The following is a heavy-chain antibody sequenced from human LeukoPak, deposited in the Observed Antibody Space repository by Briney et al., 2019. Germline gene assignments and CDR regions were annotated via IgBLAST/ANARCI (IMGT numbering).Heavy chain of an antibody. J-gene: IGHJ4*02. D-gene: IGHD2/OR15-2a*01. CDR1: SGSISSYY. CDR3: ARDLSSIYSSTWYFDY. Sequence: PSETLSLTCTVSSGSISSYYWSWIRQPPGKGLEWIGYIYYSGSTNYNPSLKSRVTISVDTSKNHFSLELSSVTAADTAVYYCARDLSSIYSSTWYFDYWGQGMLVTVSS. CDR2: IYYSGST. V-gene: IGHV4-59*12.